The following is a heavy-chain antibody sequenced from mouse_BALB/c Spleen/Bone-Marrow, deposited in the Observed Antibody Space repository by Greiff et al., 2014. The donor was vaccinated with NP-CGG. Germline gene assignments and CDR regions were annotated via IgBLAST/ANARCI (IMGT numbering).Heavy chain of an antibody. Sequence: EVNLVESGGGLVQPGGSLRLSCATSGFTFTDYYMSWVRQPPGKALEWLGFIRNKANSYSTEYSASVKGRFTITRDNSQSILYLQMNTLRAEDSATYYCARDDYYAMDYWGQGTSVTVSS. CDR1: GFTFTDYY. J-gene: IGHJ4*01. CDR2: IRNKANSYST. V-gene: IGHV7-3*02. CDR3: ARDDYYAMDY.